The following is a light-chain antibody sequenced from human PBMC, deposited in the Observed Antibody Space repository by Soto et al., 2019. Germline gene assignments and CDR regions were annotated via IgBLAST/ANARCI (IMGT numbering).Light chain of an antibody. V-gene: IGLV9-49*01. CDR3: GADHGSGSNFVYV. Sequence: QPVLTQPPSASASLGASVTLTCTLSSGYSNYKVDWYQQRPGKGPRFVMRVGTGGIVGSKGDGIPDRFSVLGSGLNRYLTIKNIQEEDESDYHCGADHGSGSNFVYVFGGGTQPTVL. J-gene: IGLJ2*01. CDR2: VGTGGIVG. CDR1: SGYSNYK.